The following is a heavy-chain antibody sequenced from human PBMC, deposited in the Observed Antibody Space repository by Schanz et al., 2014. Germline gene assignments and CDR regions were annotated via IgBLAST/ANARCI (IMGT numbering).Heavy chain of an antibody. Sequence: EVQLVESGGGLVQPGGSLRLSCAASGFTFSIHYMSWVRQAPGKGLEWVAKIKPDGSEKLYVDSVRGRFAVSRDNVKNLLYLEMNSLRDEDTAMYYCAKRCSSTSCSHGAFDIWGQGTMVTVSS. D-gene: IGHD2-2*01. V-gene: IGHV3-7*03. CDR1: GFTFSIHY. CDR3: AKRCSSTSCSHGAFDI. CDR2: IKPDGSEK. J-gene: IGHJ3*02.